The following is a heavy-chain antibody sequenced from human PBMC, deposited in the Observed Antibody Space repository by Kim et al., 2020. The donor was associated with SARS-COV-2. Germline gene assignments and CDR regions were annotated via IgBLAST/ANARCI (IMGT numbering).Heavy chain of an antibody. J-gene: IGHJ4*02. V-gene: IGHV3-33*01. CDR3: ARDPLLWFGEFSPDY. CDR1: GFTFSSYG. D-gene: IGHD3-10*01. CDR2: IWYDGSNK. Sequence: GGSLRLSCAASGFTFSSYGMHWVRQAPGKGLEWVAVIWYDGSNKYYADSVKGRFTISRDNSKNTLYLQMNSLRAEDTAVYYCARDPLLWFGEFSPDYWGQGTLVTVSS.